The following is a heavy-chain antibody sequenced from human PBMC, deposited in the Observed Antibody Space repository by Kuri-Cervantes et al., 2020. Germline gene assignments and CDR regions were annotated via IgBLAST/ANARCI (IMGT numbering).Heavy chain of an antibody. Sequence: GGSLRLSCAASGFTFSSYGMHWVRQAPGKGLEWVAFIRYDGSNKYYADSVKGRFTISRHNSKNTLYLQMNSLRAEDTAVYYCARVGLVPGYYDSSGYSFVRDYWGQGTLVTVSS. D-gene: IGHD3-22*01. CDR2: IRYDGSNK. CDR3: ARVGLVPGYYDSSGYSFVRDY. CDR1: GFTFSSYG. J-gene: IGHJ4*02. V-gene: IGHV3-30*02.